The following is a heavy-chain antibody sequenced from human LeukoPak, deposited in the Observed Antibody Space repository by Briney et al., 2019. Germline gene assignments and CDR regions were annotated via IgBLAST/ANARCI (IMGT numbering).Heavy chain of an antibody. Sequence: PGRSLRLSCAASGFTLSSYAMSWVRQAPGKGLEWVSAISGSGGGTYYADSVKGRFTISRDNSKNTLYLQMNSLRAEDTAVYYCAKARGGRLAYCGGDCYSVDYWGQGTLVTVSS. D-gene: IGHD2-21*02. CDR1: GFTLSSYA. CDR3: AKARGGRLAYCGGDCYSVDY. J-gene: IGHJ4*02. V-gene: IGHV3-23*01. CDR2: ISGSGGGT.